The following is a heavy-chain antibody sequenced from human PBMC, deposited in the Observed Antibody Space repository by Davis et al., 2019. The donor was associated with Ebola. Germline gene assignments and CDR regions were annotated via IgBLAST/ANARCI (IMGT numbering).Heavy chain of an antibody. CDR2: SIPIFDTT. CDR1: GGTFSSFA. V-gene: IGHV1-69*06. D-gene: IGHD3-22*01. CDR3: AREDGVVAPSALGRGYGLDV. Sequence: SVKVSCKASGGTFSSFAITWVRQAPGQGLEWMGGSIPIFDTTKYAQNFQGRVTITADKTTNTAYMELSSLSSEDTAVYFCAREDGVVAPSALGRGYGLDVWGQGTTVTVSS. J-gene: IGHJ6*02.